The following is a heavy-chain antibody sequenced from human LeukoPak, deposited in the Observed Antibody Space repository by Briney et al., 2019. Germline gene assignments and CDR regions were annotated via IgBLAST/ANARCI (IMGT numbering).Heavy chain of an antibody. Sequence: PGGTLRLSCAASGFTFSSYGMSWVRQAPGKGLEWVSAISGSGGSTYYADSVKGRLTISRDNSKNTLYLQMNSLRAEDTAVYYCAKDPSYYGSGLFDPWGQGTLVTVSS. CDR2: ISGSGGST. CDR3: AKDPSYYGSGLFDP. V-gene: IGHV3-23*01. CDR1: GFTFSSYG. D-gene: IGHD3-10*01. J-gene: IGHJ5*02.